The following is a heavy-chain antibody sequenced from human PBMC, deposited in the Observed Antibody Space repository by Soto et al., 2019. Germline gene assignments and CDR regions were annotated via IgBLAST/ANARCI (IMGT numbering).Heavy chain of an antibody. CDR1: GFTFSSYA. Sequence: GGSLRLSCAASGFTFSSYAMSWVRQAPGKGLEWVSAISGSGGSTYYADSVKGRFTISRDNSKNTLYLQMNSLRAEDTAVYYCAKDRGWELRLGYFQHWGQGTLVTVSS. CDR3: AKDRGWELRLGYFQH. CDR2: ISGSGGST. V-gene: IGHV3-23*01. J-gene: IGHJ1*01. D-gene: IGHD1-26*01.